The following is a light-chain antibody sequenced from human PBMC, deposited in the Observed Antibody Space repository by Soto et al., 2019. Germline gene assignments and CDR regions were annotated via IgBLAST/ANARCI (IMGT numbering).Light chain of an antibody. Sequence: QSALTQPASVSGSPGQSITISCTGTSSDVGGYNYVSWYQQHPGKAPKLMIYEVSNRPSGVSNRFSGSKSANTASLTISGPQAEDEADYYCSSYTASSTWVFGGGTKLTVL. CDR1: SSDVGGYNY. CDR3: SSYTASSTWV. V-gene: IGLV2-14*01. J-gene: IGLJ3*02. CDR2: EVS.